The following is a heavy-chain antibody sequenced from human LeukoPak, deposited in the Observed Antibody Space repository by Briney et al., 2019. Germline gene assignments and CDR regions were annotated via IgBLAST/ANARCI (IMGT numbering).Heavy chain of an antibody. CDR3: AKDMGTTFDY. D-gene: IGHD7-27*01. J-gene: IGHJ4*02. CDR1: GGSISSYY. V-gene: IGHV3-23*01. CDR2: ISGSGGST. Sequence: ETLSLTCTVSGGSISSYYWSWVRQPPGKGLEWVSAISGSGGSTYYADSVKGRFTISRGNSKNTLYLQMNSLRAEDTAVYYCAKDMGTTFDYWGQGTLVTVSS.